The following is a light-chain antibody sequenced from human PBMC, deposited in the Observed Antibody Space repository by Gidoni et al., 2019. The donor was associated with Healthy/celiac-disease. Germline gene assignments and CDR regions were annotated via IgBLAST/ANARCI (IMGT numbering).Light chain of an antibody. Sequence: EIMLTPSPGTLSWSAGERATLSCRASQSVSSSYLAWYQQKPGQAPRLLIYGASSRATGIPDSFSGSGSGTDFTLTISRLEPEAFAVYYCQQYGSSPGTFGRGTKVEIK. CDR1: QSVSSSY. CDR3: QQYGSSPGT. V-gene: IGKV3-20*01. CDR2: GAS. J-gene: IGKJ4*01.